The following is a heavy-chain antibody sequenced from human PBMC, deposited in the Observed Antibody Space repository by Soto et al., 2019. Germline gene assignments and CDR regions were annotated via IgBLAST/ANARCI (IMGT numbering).Heavy chain of an antibody. Sequence: SETMSLTCTVSGGSLSSSSYYWGWIRQPPGKGLEWIGSIYYSGSTYYNPSLKSRVTISVDTSKNQFSLKLSSVTAADTAVYYCASLDIVVVVAATWWGQGTLVTVSS. CDR2: IYYSGST. CDR3: ASLDIVVVVAATW. CDR1: GGSLSSSSYY. J-gene: IGHJ4*02. V-gene: IGHV4-39*01. D-gene: IGHD2-15*01.